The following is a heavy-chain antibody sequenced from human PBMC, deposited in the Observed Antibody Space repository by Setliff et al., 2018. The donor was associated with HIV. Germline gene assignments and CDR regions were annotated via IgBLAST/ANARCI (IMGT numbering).Heavy chain of an antibody. CDR2: IRYDGDNK. J-gene: IGHJ6*03. V-gene: IGHV3-30*02. D-gene: IGHD2-15*01. CDR1: GFTFSGYG. CDR3: AKAFGYCSGGSCPVLMDV. Sequence: SGGSLRLFCAASGFTFSGYGMYWVRQAPGKGLEWVAFIRYDGDNKYYADSVKGRFTISRDNSKNTLYLQMNSLRAKDAAVYYCAKAFGYCSGGSCPVLMDVWGKGTTVTVSS.